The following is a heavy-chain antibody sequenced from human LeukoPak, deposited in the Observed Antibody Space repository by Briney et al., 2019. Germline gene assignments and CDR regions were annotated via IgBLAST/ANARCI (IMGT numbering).Heavy chain of an antibody. Sequence: ASVKVSCKASGYTFTSYGISWVRQAPGQGLEWMGWISAYNGNTTYTQKLQGRVTMTTDTSTSTAYMELRSLRSDDTAVYYCARDGSGYYDFWSGYRAGGYYYYYYMDVWGKGTTVTVSS. CDR1: GYTFTSYG. V-gene: IGHV1-18*01. D-gene: IGHD3-3*01. CDR2: ISAYNGNT. CDR3: ARDGSGYYDFWSGYRAGGYYYYYYMDV. J-gene: IGHJ6*03.